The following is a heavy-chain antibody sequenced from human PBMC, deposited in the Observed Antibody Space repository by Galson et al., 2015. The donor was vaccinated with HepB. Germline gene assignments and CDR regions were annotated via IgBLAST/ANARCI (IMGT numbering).Heavy chain of an antibody. V-gene: IGHV1-2*06. Sequence: SVKVSCKASGYTFTGYYMHWVRQAPGQGLEWMGRINPNSGGTNYAQKFQGRVTMTRDTSISTAYMELSRLRSDDTAVYYCARDGAGAYCGGDCYGMDAFDIWGQGTMVTVSS. CDR3: ARDGAGAYCGGDCYGMDAFDI. J-gene: IGHJ3*02. CDR1: GYTFTGYY. CDR2: INPNSGGT. D-gene: IGHD2-21*01.